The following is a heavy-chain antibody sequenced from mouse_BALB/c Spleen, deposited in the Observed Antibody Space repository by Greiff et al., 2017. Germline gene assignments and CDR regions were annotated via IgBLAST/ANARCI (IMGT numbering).Heavy chain of an antibody. V-gene: IGHV5-4*02. D-gene: IGHD2-3*01. CDR1: GFTFSDYY. Sequence: EVMLVESGGGLVKPGGSLKLSCAASGFTFSDYYMYWVRQTPEKRLEWVATISDGGSYTYYPDSVKGRFTISRDNAKNNLYLQMSSLKSEDTAMYYCARDVDGYYDYAMDYWGQGTSVTVSS. J-gene: IGHJ4*01. CDR3: ARDVDGYYDYAMDY. CDR2: ISDGGSYT.